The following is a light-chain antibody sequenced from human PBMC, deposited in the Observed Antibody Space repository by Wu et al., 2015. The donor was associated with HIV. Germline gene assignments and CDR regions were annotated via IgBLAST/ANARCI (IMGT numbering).Light chain of an antibody. CDR2: GAS. CDR3: QQYGSSPQYS. V-gene: IGKV3-20*01. Sequence: EIVLTQSPGTLSLSPGERATLSCRASQSVSSSYLAWYQQKPGQAPRLLIYGASSRATGIPDRFSGSGSGTDFTLTISRLEPEDFAVYYCQQYGSSPQYSFGQGTKAGDQ. J-gene: IGKJ2*03. CDR1: QSVSSSY.